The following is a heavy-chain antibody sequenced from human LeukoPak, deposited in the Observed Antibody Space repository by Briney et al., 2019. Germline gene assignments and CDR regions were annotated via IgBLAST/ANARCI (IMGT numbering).Heavy chain of an antibody. D-gene: IGHD6-13*01. CDR3: ARGAAAAGILGDY. CDR1: GYTFTSYD. CDR2: MNPNSGNT. V-gene: IGHV1-8*01. Sequence: GASVNVSCKASGYTFTSYDINWVRQATGQGLEWMGWMNPNSGNTGYAQKFQGRVTMTRNTSISTAYMELSSLRSEDTAVYYCARGAAAAGILGDYWGQGTLVTVSS. J-gene: IGHJ4*02.